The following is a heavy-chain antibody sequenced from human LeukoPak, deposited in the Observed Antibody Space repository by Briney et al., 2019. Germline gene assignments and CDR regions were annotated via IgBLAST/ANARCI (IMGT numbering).Heavy chain of an antibody. CDR1: GYTFTGYY. V-gene: IGHV1-69*02. Sequence: SVKVSCKASGYTFTGYYMHWVRQAPGQGLEWMGRIIPILGIANYAQKFQGRVTITADKSTSTAYMELSSLRSEDTAVYYCASRVGATRDYWGQGTLVTVSS. CDR2: IIPILGIA. CDR3: ASRVGATRDY. D-gene: IGHD1-26*01. J-gene: IGHJ4*02.